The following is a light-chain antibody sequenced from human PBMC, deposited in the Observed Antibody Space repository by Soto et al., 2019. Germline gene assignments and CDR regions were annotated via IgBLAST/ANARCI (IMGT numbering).Light chain of an antibody. CDR2: DVT. CDR3: SSYTSSNTLVV. V-gene: IGLV2-14*03. Sequence: QSVLTQPASVSGSPRQSITISCTGTSSDVGGYNYVSWYQQHPGNAPKLMIYDVTNRPSGVSNRFSGSKSGDTASLTISGLQAEDEADYYCSSYTSSNTLVVFGGGTKVTVL. CDR1: SSDVGGYNY. J-gene: IGLJ2*01.